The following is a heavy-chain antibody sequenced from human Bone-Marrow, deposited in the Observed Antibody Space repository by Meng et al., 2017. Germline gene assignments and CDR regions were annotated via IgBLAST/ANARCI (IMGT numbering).Heavy chain of an antibody. CDR2: IYYSGST. J-gene: IGHJ3*02. Sequence: SETLSLTCTVSGGSISSCSYYWGWIRQPPGKGLEWIGSIYYSGSTYYNPSLKSRVTISVDTSKNQFSLKLSSVTAADTAVYYCARSMDFNDGAAAQIGAFDIWGQGTMVTVSS. D-gene: IGHD6-13*01. CDR1: GGSISSCSYY. V-gene: IGHV4-39*07. CDR3: ARSMDFNDGAAAQIGAFDI.